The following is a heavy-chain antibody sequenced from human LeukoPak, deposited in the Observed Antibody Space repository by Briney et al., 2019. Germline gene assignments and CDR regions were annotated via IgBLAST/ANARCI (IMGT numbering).Heavy chain of an antibody. CDR3: ARLLTIFGVGSLRDY. J-gene: IGHJ4*02. Sequence: GGSLRLSCAASGFTFSDYWMTWVRQAPGKGLEWVANIKPDGSEKYYVDSVKGRFTISRDNAKNSLYLQMNSLRVEDTAVYYCARLLTIFGVGSLRDYWGQGTLVTVSS. D-gene: IGHD3-3*01. CDR1: GFTFSDYW. CDR2: IKPDGSEK. V-gene: IGHV3-7*01.